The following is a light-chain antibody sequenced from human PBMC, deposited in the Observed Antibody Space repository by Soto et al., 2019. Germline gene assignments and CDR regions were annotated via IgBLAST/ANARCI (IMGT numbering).Light chain of an antibody. CDR1: SSDVGAYNY. V-gene: IGLV2-14*01. CDR2: VVN. CDR3: TSWTTSTTMK. J-gene: IGLJ2*01. Sequence: QSALTQPASVSGSPGQSITISCTGTSSDVGAYNYVSWYQQHPGKAPKLMIYVVNIRPSGVSNRFSGSKSGNTASLTISGLQAEDEADYYCTSWTTSTTMKFGGGTKLTVL.